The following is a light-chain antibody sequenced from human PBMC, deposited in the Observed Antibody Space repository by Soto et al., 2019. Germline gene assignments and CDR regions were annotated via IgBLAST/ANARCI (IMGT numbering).Light chain of an antibody. CDR3: QQYSQSVT. J-gene: IGKJ4*01. CDR2: NTS. V-gene: IGKV3-20*01. Sequence: EILLRQSPGTRSCFKGNRATLSCRASENIRSSHLAWYQQKPGQAPRLLIYNTSRRQSGIPDRFSGSGSGTDFILTISRLEPEDFAVYYCQQYSQSVTFGGGTKVEMK. CDR1: ENIRSSH.